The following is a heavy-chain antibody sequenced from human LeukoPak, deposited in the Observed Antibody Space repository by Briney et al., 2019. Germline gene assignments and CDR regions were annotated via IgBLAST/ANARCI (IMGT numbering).Heavy chain of an antibody. CDR3: ARFTQFGELLGFDY. V-gene: IGHV3-21*01. CDR1: GFTFSSYS. CDR2: ISSSSSYI. Sequence: GGSLRLSCAASGFTFSSYSMNWVRQAPGKGLEWVSSISSSSSYIYYADSVKGRFTISRDNAKNSLYLQMNSLRAEDTAVYYCARFTQFGELLGFDYWGQGTLVTVSS. D-gene: IGHD3-10*01. J-gene: IGHJ4*02.